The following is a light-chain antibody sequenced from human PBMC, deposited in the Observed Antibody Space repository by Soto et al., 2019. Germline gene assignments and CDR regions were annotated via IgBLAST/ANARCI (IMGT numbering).Light chain of an antibody. CDR2: KVS. J-gene: IGKJ5*01. V-gene: IGKV2-30*02. Sequence: DVVMTQSPLSLPVTLGQPASISCRSNQSLVHSDGIAYFSWFQQRPGRSPRRIIYKVSNRDSGVPASLSGRGSCTDFALKISRVEAEDVVVYYGMQGNHWPITLGQGTRLEIK. CDR3: MQGNHWPIT. CDR1: QSLVHSDGIAY.